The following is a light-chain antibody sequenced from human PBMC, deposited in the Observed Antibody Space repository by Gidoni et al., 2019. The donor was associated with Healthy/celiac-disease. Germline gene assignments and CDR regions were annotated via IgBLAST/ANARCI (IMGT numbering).Light chain of an antibody. Sequence: DIQMTQSPSSLSASVGDRVTITCQASQDISHYLNWYQQKPGKAPKLLIYDESNLETGVPSRFSGSGAGTDFTFTISSLQPEDIATYYCQQYDNPPFTFGPGTKVDI. CDR1: QDISHY. V-gene: IGKV1-33*01. CDR2: DES. CDR3: QQYDNPPFT. J-gene: IGKJ3*01.